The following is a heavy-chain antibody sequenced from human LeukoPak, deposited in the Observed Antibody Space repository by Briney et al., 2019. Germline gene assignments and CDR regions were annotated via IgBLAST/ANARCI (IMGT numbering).Heavy chain of an antibody. D-gene: IGHD1-1*01. CDR1: GFTFSSYS. V-gene: IGHV3-21*01. J-gene: IGHJ5*02. Sequence: PGGSLRLSCAASGFTFSSYSMNWVRQAPGKGLEWVSSISSSSSYIYYADSVKGRFTISRDNARNSLYLQMNSLRAEDTAVYYCARGQGGTNNWFDPWGQGTLVTVSS. CDR3: ARGQGGTNNWFDP. CDR2: ISSSSSYI.